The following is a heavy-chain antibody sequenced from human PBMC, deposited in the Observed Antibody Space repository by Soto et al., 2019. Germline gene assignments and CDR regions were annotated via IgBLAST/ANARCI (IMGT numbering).Heavy chain of an antibody. V-gene: IGHV3-66*01. CDR3: AKHRGGYDRDFDY. J-gene: IGHJ4*02. D-gene: IGHD5-12*01. CDR1: GFTVSSSY. CDR2: IYSGGGT. Sequence: GGSLRLSCAASGFTVSSSYMSWVRQAPGKGLEWVSVIYSGGGTYFADYVKGRFAMSRDNSENTLYLQMNSLRAEDTAVYYCAKHRGGYDRDFDYWGRGALVTVSS.